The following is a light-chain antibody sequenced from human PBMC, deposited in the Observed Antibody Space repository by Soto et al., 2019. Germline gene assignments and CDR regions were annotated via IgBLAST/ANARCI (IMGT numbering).Light chain of an antibody. CDR2: DAS. CDR3: QHYNSYSEA. Sequence: DIKMTQSPSTLSATAGDRVTITCRASQSISSWLAWYQQKPGKAPKLLIYDASNLDSGVPSRFSGSGSGTEFTLTISSLQPDDFATYYCQHYNSYSEAFGQGTKVDIK. J-gene: IGKJ1*01. CDR1: QSISSW. V-gene: IGKV1-5*01.